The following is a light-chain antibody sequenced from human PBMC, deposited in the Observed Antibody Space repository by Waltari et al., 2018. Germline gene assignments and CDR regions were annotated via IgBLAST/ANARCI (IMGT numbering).Light chain of an antibody. CDR1: QGISSY. CDR2: AAS. J-gene: IGKJ1*01. CDR3: QQYYSYPRT. V-gene: IGKV1-8*01. Sequence: AIRMTQSPSSFPASTGDRVTITCRASQGISSYLAWYQQKPGRAPKLLIYAASTLQSGVPSRFSGSGSGTEFTLTISCLQSEDFATYNCQQYYSYPRTFGQGTKVEIK.